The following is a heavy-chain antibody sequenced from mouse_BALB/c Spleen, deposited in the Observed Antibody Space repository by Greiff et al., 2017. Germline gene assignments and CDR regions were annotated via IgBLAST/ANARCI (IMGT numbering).Heavy chain of an antibody. CDR1: GFTFSSFG. CDR3: ARWGNHRAMDY. D-gene: IGHD2-1*01. Sequence: DVKLVESGGGLVQPGGSRKLSCAASGFTFSSFGMHWVRQAPEKGLEWVAYISSGSSTIYYADTVKGRFTISRDNPKNTLFLQMTSLRSEDTAMYYCARWGNHRAMDYGGQGTSVTVSS. V-gene: IGHV5-17*02. CDR2: ISSGSSTI. J-gene: IGHJ4*01.